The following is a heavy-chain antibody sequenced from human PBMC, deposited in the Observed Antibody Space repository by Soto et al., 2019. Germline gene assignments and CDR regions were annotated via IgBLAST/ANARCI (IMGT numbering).Heavy chain of an antibody. J-gene: IGHJ6*02. CDR2: IYYSGST. D-gene: IGHD3-10*01. CDR3: ARELSYGSGSYLLGMDV. Sequence: SETLSLTCTVSGGSISSGDYYWSWIRQPPGKGLEWIGYIYYSGSTYYNPSLKSRVTISVDTSKNQFSLKLSSVTAADTAVYCCARELSYGSGSYLLGMDVWGQGTTVTVSS. CDR1: GGSISSGDYY. V-gene: IGHV4-30-4*01.